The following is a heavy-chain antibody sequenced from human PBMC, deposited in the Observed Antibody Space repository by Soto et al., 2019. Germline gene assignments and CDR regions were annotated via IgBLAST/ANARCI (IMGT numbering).Heavy chain of an antibody. J-gene: IGHJ5*02. CDR1: VFPFSSYS. Sequence: PGGSLRLSCSASVFPFSSYSMSWVRPAPGKGLEWVSAISGSGGSTYYSDSVKGRFTISRDNSKNTLYLQMNSLRAEDTAVYYCAKEGSAGNWFDPWGQGTLVTVSS. CDR2: ISGSGGST. V-gene: IGHV3-23*01. CDR3: AKEGSAGNWFDP.